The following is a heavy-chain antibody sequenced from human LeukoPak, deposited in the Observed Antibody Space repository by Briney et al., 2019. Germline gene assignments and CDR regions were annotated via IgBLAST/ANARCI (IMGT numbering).Heavy chain of an antibody. D-gene: IGHD4-17*01. CDR3: AKDDDGHHHGVDH. J-gene: IGHJ4*02. CDR1: GFTFDTFA. Sequence: PGGSLRLSCVASGFTFDTFAMSWVRQAPGKGLEWVSAIGYSAGDTYYADSVKGRFTISRDNSMNTLYLQMSSLRADDTAPYYCAKDDDGHHHGVDHWGQGTLVTVSS. V-gene: IGHV3-23*01. CDR2: IGYSAGDT.